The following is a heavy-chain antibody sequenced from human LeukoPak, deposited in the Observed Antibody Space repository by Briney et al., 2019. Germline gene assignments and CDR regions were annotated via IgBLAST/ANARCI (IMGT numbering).Heavy chain of an antibody. D-gene: IGHD3-10*01. Sequence: GGSLRLSCAASGFTVSSNYMSWVRQAPEKGLEWVSVIYSGGSTYYADSVKGRFTISRDNSKNTLYLQMNSLRAEDTAVYYCARAPTPPGYYGSGSYDYWGQGTLVTVSS. J-gene: IGHJ4*02. V-gene: IGHV3-66*01. CDR1: GFTVSSNY. CDR2: IYSGGST. CDR3: ARAPTPPGYYGSGSYDY.